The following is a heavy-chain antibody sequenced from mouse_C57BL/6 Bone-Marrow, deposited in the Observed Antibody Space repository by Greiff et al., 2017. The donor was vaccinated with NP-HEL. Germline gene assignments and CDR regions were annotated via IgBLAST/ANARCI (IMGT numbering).Heavy chain of an antibody. CDR3: ARDSGYAFDY. J-gene: IGHJ2*01. V-gene: IGHV1-53*01. D-gene: IGHD3-2*02. Sequence: QVQLKQPGTELVKPGASVKLSCKASGYTFTNYWMYWVKQRPRQGLEWIGNINPSNGGTNYNEKFKNKATLTVDKSSSTAYMQLSSLTSEDSAFYYCARDSGYAFDYWGQGTTLTVSS. CDR2: INPSNGGT. CDR1: GYTFTNYW.